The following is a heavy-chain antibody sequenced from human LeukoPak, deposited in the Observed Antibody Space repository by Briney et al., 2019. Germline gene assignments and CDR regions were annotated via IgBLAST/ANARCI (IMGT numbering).Heavy chain of an antibody. CDR2: ISPDGSTT. D-gene: IGHD5-24*01. Sequence: PGGSLRLSCAASGFPFSRDAIHWVRQSPGEGLVWLSRISPDGSTTTYADSVKGRFTIARDNAKNTLYLQMNSLRDEDTAVYYCASDVAYKFDYWGQGTLVTISS. CDR1: GFPFSRDA. V-gene: IGHV3-74*03. CDR3: ASDVAYKFDY. J-gene: IGHJ4*02.